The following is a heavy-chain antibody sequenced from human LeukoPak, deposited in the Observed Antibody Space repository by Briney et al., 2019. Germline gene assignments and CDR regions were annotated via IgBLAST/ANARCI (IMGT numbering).Heavy chain of an antibody. J-gene: IGHJ4*02. Sequence: SETLSLTCAVYGGSFSGYYWSWIRQPPGKGLEWIGEINHSGSTNYNPSLKSRVTISVDTSKNQFSLKLSSVTAADTAVYYCARRGYYYDSSGYYYVYFDYWGQGTLVIVSS. D-gene: IGHD3-22*01. CDR2: INHSGST. CDR1: GGSFSGYY. V-gene: IGHV4-34*01. CDR3: ARRGYYYDSSGYYYVYFDY.